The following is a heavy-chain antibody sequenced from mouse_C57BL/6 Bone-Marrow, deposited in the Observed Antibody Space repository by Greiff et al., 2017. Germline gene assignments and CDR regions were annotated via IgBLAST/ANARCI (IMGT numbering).Heavy chain of an antibody. CDR2: ISYSGST. CDR1: GYSITSGYD. Sequence: EVQLKESGPGMVKPSQSLSLTCTVTGYSITSGYDWHWIRHFPGNKLEWMGYISYSGSTNYNPSLKSRISITHDTSKNHFFLKLNSVTTEDTATYYCAREGGYYGNPYFDVWGTGTTVTVSS. J-gene: IGHJ1*03. CDR3: AREGGYYGNPYFDV. V-gene: IGHV3-1*01. D-gene: IGHD2-1*01.